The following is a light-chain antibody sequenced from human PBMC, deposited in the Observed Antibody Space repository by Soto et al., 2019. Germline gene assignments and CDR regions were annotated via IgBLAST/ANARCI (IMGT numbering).Light chain of an antibody. Sequence: EIVMTQSPATLSVSPGERATLSCRASQSVSSNLAWYQQKPGQAPRLLSYGASTRAPGIPDRFRGSGSGTDFTLTISRLEPEDFAVYYCQQYGASPTFGQGTKVEIK. CDR1: QSVSSN. J-gene: IGKJ1*01. CDR2: GAS. CDR3: QQYGASPT. V-gene: IGKV3-20*01.